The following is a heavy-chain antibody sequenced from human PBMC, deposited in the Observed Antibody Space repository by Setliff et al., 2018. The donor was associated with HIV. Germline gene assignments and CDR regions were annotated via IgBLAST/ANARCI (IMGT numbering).Heavy chain of an antibody. CDR1: GSLFHTYW. V-gene: IGHV3-7*01. Sequence: GGSLRLSCAASGSLFHTYWMSWVRQAPGKGLEWVANIKEDGSEKYYVDSVKGRFTISRDNAKNSLYLQMSSLRAEDTAVYYCAREVSSTPYYFNYWGQGTLVTVSS. J-gene: IGHJ4*02. D-gene: IGHD2-8*01. CDR2: IKEDGSEK. CDR3: AREVSSTPYYFNY.